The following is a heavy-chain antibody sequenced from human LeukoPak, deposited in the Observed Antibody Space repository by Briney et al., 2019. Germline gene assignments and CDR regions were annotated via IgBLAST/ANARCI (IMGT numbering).Heavy chain of an antibody. CDR3: ARVGSSYYDSSGHKAYYYYYGMDV. CDR2: IKEGGSAK. Sequence: GGSLRLSCAAAGFTFSSYCMAWVRQAPGKGLEWVANIKEGGSAKYYVDSVRGRFTISRDNAKNSLYLQMNSLRAEDTAVYYCARVGSSYYDSSGHKAYYYYYGMDVWGQGTTVTVSS. D-gene: IGHD3-22*01. V-gene: IGHV3-7*02. J-gene: IGHJ6*02. CDR1: GFTFSSYC.